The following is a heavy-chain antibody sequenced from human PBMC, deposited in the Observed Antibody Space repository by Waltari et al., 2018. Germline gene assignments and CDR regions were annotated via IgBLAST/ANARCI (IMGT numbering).Heavy chain of an antibody. V-gene: IGHV4-39*01. CDR1: GGSISSSSYY. CDR3: ARLVSIAARPAGIDY. Sequence: QLQLQESGPGLVKPSETLSLTCTVSGGSISSSSYYWGWLRQPPGKGLEWIGSIYYSGSTYYNPSLKSRVTISVDTSKNQFSLKLSSVTAADTAVYYCARLVSIAARPAGIDYWGQGTLVTVSS. CDR2: IYYSGST. D-gene: IGHD6-6*01. J-gene: IGHJ4*02.